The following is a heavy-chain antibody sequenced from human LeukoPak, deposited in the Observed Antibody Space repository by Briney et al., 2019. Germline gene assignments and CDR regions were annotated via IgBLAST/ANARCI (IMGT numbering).Heavy chain of an antibody. V-gene: IGHV1-2*02. Sequence: ASVKVPCKASGYTFTGYYMHWVRQAPGQGLEWMGWINPNSGGTNYAQKFQGRVTMTRDTSISTAYMELSRLKSDDTAVYYCARVDVGANFDYWGQGTLVTVSS. CDR3: ARVDVGANFDY. CDR2: INPNSGGT. D-gene: IGHD1-26*01. J-gene: IGHJ4*02. CDR1: GYTFTGYY.